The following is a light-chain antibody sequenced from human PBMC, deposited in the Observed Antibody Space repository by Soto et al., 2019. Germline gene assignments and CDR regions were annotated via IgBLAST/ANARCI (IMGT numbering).Light chain of an antibody. V-gene: IGLV3-21*04. CDR2: YDS. Sequence: SYELTQPPSVSVAPGKTARITCGGNNIGTKSVHWYQQKPGQAPVLVIYYDSDRPSAIPERFSGSNSGNTATLTISRVEAGDEADYYCQVWDSSGGHVVFGGGTKLTVL. J-gene: IGLJ2*01. CDR3: QVWDSSGGHVV. CDR1: NIGTKS.